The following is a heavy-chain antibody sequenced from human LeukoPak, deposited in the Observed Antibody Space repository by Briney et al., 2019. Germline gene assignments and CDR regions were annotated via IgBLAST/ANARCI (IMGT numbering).Heavy chain of an antibody. CDR3: VRSLPGTLLRGYGMDV. D-gene: IGHD3-10*01. CDR2: IFPRDSDV. V-gene: IGHV5-51*01. J-gene: IGHJ6*02. CDR1: GYTFTSYW. Sequence: PGESLTISCKTSGYTFTSYWIGWVRQTPRKGLECMGVIFPRDSDVRYSPSFQGQVTISADKSTNTAYLHWGSLKASDSAMYYCVRSLPGTLLRGYGMDVWGPGTTVTVS.